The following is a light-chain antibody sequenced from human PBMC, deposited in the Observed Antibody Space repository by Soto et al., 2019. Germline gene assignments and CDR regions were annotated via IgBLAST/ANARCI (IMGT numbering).Light chain of an antibody. CDR3: QQYGSSPIT. J-gene: IGKJ5*01. V-gene: IGKV3-20*01. CDR1: QSVSSN. Sequence: LLTQSPGTLSLSPGRGCTLACRASQSVSSNLAWYQQKPGQAPRLLISGASSRATGIPDRFSGSGSGTDFTLTISRLEPEDFALYYCQQYGSSPITFGQGTRLEIK. CDR2: GAS.